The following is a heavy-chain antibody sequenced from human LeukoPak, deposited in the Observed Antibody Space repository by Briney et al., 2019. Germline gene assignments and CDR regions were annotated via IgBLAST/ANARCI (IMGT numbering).Heavy chain of an antibody. J-gene: IGHJ6*03. CDR2: INPNSGGT. D-gene: IGHD3-16*01. Sequence: ASVKVSCKASEYTFTGYYMHWVRQAPGQGLEWMGWINPNSGGTNYAQKFQGRVTMTRDTSISTAYMELSRLRSDDTAVYYCARGEDAKYYYYYMDVWGKGTTVTVSS. CDR1: EYTFTGYY. V-gene: IGHV1-2*02. CDR3: ARGEDAKYYYYYMDV.